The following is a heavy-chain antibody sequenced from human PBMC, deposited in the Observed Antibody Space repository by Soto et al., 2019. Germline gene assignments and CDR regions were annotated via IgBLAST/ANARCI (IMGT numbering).Heavy chain of an antibody. CDR2: MSYDGSTQ. D-gene: IGHD3-9*01. CDR3: GKAYFGMTTLQYYGMDV. Sequence: GSLRLACSASGFTFSNYAIHWVRQAAGKGLEWVAVMSYDGSTQYYADSVRGRFTISRDNSKNTLFLEMNSLRAEDTAVYYCGKAYFGMTTLQYYGMDVWGQGTKVTVYS. V-gene: IGHV3-30*18. CDR1: GFTFSNYA. J-gene: IGHJ6*02.